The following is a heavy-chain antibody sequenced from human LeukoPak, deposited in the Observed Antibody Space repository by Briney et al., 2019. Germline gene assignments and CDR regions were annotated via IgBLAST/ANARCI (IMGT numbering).Heavy chain of an antibody. J-gene: IGHJ6*03. V-gene: IGHV3-48*04. Sequence: GGSLRLSCAASGFTFSNAWMNWVRQAPGKGLEWVSYISSSGSTIYYADSVKGRFTISRDNAKNSLFLQMNSLRAEDTAVYYCARGLRYCSGGNCYSGGLGYMDVWGKGTTVTISS. D-gene: IGHD2-15*01. CDR2: ISSSGSTI. CDR1: GFTFSNAW. CDR3: ARGLRYCSGGNCYSGGLGYMDV.